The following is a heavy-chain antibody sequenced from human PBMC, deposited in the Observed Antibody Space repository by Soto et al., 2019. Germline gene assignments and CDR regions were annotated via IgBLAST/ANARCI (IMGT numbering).Heavy chain of an antibody. J-gene: IGHJ6*02. V-gene: IGHV3-30*03. CDR2: VSHDGRNT. Sequence: PGGSLRLSCAASGFTFSDYAMHWVRQAPGKGLEWVAVVSHDGRNTHYADSVKGRFTISRDSSKNTVSLEMTSLRAEDTAVYYCAREGTYNRHGDYYYGMDVWGQGTTVTVSS. D-gene: IGHD1-1*01. CDR3: AREGTYNRHGDYYYGMDV. CDR1: GFTFSDYA.